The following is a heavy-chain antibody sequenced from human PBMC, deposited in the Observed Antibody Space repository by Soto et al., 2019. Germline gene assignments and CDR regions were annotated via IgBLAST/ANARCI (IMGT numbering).Heavy chain of an antibody. CDR1: GGSISSYY. CDR2: IYYSGST. J-gene: IGHJ4*02. D-gene: IGHD3-3*01. CDR3: ARVRIADFWSGYGYY. V-gene: IGHV4-59*01. Sequence: SETLSLTCTVSGGSISSYYWSWIRQPPGKGLEWIGGIYYSGSTNYNPPLKSRVTISVATSRNQFSLKLTSVTAADTAVYYCARVRIADFWSGYGYYWGQGTLVTVSS.